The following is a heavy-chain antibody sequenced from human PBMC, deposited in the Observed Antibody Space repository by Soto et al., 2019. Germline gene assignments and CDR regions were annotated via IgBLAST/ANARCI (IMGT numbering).Heavy chain of an antibody. CDR2: ISYDGSDK. Sequence: GGSLRLSCEAYGFSFSNWLIHWVRQAPGKGLEWVAVISYDGSDKYYADSVEGRFTISSDSSKNTVSLQLNSLRPEDTAVYYCARVGFQYYYGMDVWGLGTTVTVSS. CDR3: ARVGFQYYYGMDV. V-gene: IGHV3-30-3*01. J-gene: IGHJ6*02. CDR1: GFSFSNWL.